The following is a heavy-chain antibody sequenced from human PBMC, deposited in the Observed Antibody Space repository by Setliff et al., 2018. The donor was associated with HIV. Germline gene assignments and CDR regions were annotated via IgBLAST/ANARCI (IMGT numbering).Heavy chain of an antibody. V-gene: IGHV1-2*02. J-gene: IGHJ5*02. CDR1: GYTFTDYY. CDR2: INPDTGGT. Sequence: ASVKVSCKASGYTFTDYYIHWVRQAPGQGLEWMGWINPDTGGTNSAQRFQGSVTMTRDMSITTAYMELSSLKSDDTAMYYGARNVHGIVPRRVGFDPWGQGTRVTVSS. CDR3: ARNVHGIVPRRVGFDP. D-gene: IGHD1-26*01.